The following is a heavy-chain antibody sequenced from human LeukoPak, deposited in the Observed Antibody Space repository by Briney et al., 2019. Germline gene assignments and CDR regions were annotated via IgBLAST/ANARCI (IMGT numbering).Heavy chain of an antibody. CDR3: ARRRIAVAGTDYFDY. D-gene: IGHD6-19*01. CDR1: GGSISSSSYY. CDR2: IYYSGST. J-gene: IGHJ4*02. Sequence: SETLSLTCTVSGGSISSSSYYWGWIRQPPGKGLEWIGSIYYSGSTYYNPSLKSRVTISVDTSKNQFSLKLSSVTAADTAVYYCARRRIAVAGTDYFDYWGQGTLDTVSS. V-gene: IGHV4-39*01.